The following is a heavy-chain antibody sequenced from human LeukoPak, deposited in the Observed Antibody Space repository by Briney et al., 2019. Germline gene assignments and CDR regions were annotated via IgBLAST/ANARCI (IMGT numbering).Heavy chain of an antibody. D-gene: IGHD6-19*01. V-gene: IGHV3-30*18. CDR3: AKEGGLAVAVPYYSDY. CDR1: GFTFSSYG. J-gene: IGHJ4*02. Sequence: GRSLRLSCAASGFTFSSYGMHWVRQAPGKGLEWVVVISYDGSNKDCADSVKGRFTIPRDNSKNTLYLQMNRLRAEDTGVYYCAKEGGLAVAVPYYSDYWGQGTLVTVSS. CDR2: ISYDGSNK.